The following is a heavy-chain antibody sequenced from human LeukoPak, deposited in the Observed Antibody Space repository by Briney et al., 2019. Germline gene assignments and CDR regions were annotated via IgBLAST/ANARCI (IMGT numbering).Heavy chain of an antibody. CDR3: ARVIVGATGYYFDY. J-gene: IGHJ4*02. V-gene: IGHV1-69*10. CDR2: IIPILGIA. CDR1: VGTFSSYA. Sequence: SVKVSCKASVGTFSSYAISWVRQAPGQGLEWMGGIIPILGIANYAQKFQGRVTITADKSTSTAYMELSSLRSEDTAVYYCARVIVGATGYYFDYWGQGTLVTVSS. D-gene: IGHD1-26*01.